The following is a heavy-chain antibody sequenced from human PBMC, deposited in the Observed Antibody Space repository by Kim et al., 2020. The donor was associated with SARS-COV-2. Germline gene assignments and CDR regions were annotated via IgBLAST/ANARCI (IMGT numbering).Heavy chain of an antibody. Sequence: YGQKFQGRVTMTEDTSTDTAYMELSSLRSEDTAVYYCATGGSYYRNPFDYWGQGTLVTVSS. V-gene: IGHV1-24*01. J-gene: IGHJ4*02. D-gene: IGHD1-26*01. CDR3: ATGGSYYRNPFDY.